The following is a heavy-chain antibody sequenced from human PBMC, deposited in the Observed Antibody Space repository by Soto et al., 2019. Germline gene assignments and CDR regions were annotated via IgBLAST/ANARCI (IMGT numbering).Heavy chain of an antibody. CDR1: GFTFSSYA. J-gene: IGHJ4*01. Sequence: EVQLLESGGGLVQPGESLRLSCAASGFTFSSYAMSWVRQAPGKGLEWVSVISGSDDSTYYADSVKGRFTISRDNTKNTLYLRMNSLRAEDTAVYYGAKRSSSSTFDYWGQGTLVTVSS. CDR3: AKRSSSSTFDY. D-gene: IGHD6-6*01. V-gene: IGHV3-23*01. CDR2: ISGSDDST.